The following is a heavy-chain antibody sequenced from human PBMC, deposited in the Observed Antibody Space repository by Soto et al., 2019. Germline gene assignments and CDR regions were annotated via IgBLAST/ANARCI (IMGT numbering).Heavy chain of an antibody. D-gene: IGHD3-10*01. CDR1: GGTISNYV. J-gene: IGHJ5*02. Sequence: SVKVSCKASGGTISNYVINWVRQAPGQGPEWMGGIIPIFGTANYAQKFQGRVTITADEATSTAHMELSSLRFEDTAVYYCATEGFGGAWFGHWGQGALVTVSS. V-gene: IGHV1-69*13. CDR3: ATEGFGGAWFGH. CDR2: IIPIFGTA.